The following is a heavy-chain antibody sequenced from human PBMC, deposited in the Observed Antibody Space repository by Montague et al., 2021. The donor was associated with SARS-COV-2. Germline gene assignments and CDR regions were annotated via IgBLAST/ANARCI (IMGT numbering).Heavy chain of an antibody. CDR2: INHSGST. Sequence: SETLSLTCAVYGGSFSGYYWSWIRQSPGKGLEWIGEINHSGSTHYNPSLKSRVILLVDTSKNQFSLNLSSVTAADAAFYYCARLSGYYGVWGQGTLVTVSS. V-gene: IGHV4-34*01. CDR1: GGSFSGYY. J-gene: IGHJ4*02. D-gene: IGHD3-3*01. CDR3: ARLSGYYGV.